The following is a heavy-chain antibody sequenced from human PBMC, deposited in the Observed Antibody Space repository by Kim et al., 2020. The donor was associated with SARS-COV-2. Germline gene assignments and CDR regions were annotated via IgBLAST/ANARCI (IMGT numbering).Heavy chain of an antibody. CDR1: GYSFTSYY. Sequence: ASVKVSCKASGYSFTSYYMHWVRQASGQGLEWMGTINPSGGSTSYAQKFQGRVTMTRDTSTSTVYMEMSSLRSEDAAVYYCARGGGMRYDYWGHGTLVTV. CDR2: INPSGGST. J-gene: IGHJ4*01. CDR3: ARGGGMRYDY. V-gene: IGHV1-46*01. D-gene: IGHD3-16*01.